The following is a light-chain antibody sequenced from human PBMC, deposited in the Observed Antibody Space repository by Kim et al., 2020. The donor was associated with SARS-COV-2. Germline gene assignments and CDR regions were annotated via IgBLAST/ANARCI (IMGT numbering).Light chain of an antibody. Sequence: DIVMTQSPDSLAVSLGERATINCKSSQSVLYSSNNKSYLAWYQQKPGQPPKLLIYWASTRESGVPDRFSGSGSGTDFTLTISSLQAEDVAVYYCQQYYTFPVTFGGGTKVDIK. J-gene: IGKJ4*01. CDR3: QQYYTFPVT. CDR1: QSVLYSSNNKSY. CDR2: WAS. V-gene: IGKV4-1*01.